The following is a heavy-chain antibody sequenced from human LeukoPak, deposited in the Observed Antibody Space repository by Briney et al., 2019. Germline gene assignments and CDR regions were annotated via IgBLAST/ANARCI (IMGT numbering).Heavy chain of an antibody. J-gene: IGHJ6*02. Sequence: PGGSLRLSCAASGSTFSSYWMNWARQAPGKGLEWVASINHNGNVNYYVDSVKGRFTISRDNAKNSLYLQMSNSRAEDTAVYFCARGGGLDVWGQGATVTVSS. V-gene: IGHV3-7*03. CDR3: ARGGGLDV. D-gene: IGHD3-16*01. CDR1: GSTFSSYW. CDR2: INHNGNVN.